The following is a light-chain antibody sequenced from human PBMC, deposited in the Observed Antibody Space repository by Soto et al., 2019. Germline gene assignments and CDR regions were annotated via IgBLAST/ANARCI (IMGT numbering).Light chain of an antibody. J-gene: IGKJ2*01. CDR1: QNIRNY. V-gene: IGKV1-39*01. CDR3: QQCFTIPYT. Sequence: DIQMTQSPSSLSASVGDRVTITCRASQNIRNYLNWYQQRPGQAPNLLIHSASTLRGGVPSRFSGSGSGTEFSLTISSLQPEDFATYHCQQCFTIPYTFGQGTTVAIK. CDR2: SAS.